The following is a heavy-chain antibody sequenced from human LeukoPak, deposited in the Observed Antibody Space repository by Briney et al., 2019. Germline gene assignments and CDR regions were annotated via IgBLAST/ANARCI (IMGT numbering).Heavy chain of an antibody. CDR1: GGSISSYY. J-gene: IGHJ6*03. Sequence: SETLSLTCTVSGGSISSYYWSWIRQPPGKGLEWIGYIYYSGSTNYNPSLKSRVTISVDTSKNQFSLKLSSLTAADTAVYYCARGRTYHDPLYYYYMNVWGKGTTVTVSS. D-gene: IGHD3-3*01. V-gene: IGHV4-59*12. CDR3: ARGRTYHDPLYYYYMNV. CDR2: IYYSGST.